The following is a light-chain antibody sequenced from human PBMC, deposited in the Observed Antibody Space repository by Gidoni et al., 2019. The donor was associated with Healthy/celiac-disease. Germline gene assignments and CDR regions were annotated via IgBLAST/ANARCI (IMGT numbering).Light chain of an antibody. CDR1: VLAKKY. CDR2: KDS. V-gene: IGLV3-27*01. J-gene: IGLJ2*01. Sequence: SYELTHPSSVSVSPGQTARITCSGDVLAKKYARWFQQKPGQAPVLVIYKDSERPSRIPERFSGSSSGTTVTLTISGAQVEDEADYYCYSAADNNLGVFGGGTKLTVL. CDR3: YSAADNNLGV.